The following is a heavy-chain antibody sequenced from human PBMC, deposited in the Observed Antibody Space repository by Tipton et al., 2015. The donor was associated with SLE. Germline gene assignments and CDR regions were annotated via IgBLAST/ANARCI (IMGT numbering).Heavy chain of an antibody. CDR2: INHSGRI. D-gene: IGHD2-2*03. J-gene: IGHJ6*03. V-gene: IGHV4-34*01. CDR1: GGSFSGFY. CDR3: ARGVAIYWITYYDYYMDV. Sequence: TLSLTCAVYGGSFSGFYWSWIRQPPGKGLEWIGDINHSGRIDYNPSLMSRVTISEATSKNQFSLTLTSVTAADTGVYYCARGVAIYWITYYDYYMDVWGKGTTVTVSS.